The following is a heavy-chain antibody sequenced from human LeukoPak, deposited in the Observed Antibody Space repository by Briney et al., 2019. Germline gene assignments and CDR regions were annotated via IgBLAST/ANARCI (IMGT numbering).Heavy chain of an antibody. V-gene: IGHV4-34*01. D-gene: IGHD2-2*02. J-gene: IGHJ6*02. Sequence: SETLSLTCAVYGGSFSGYYWSWIRQPPGKGLEWIGEINHSGSTNYNPPLKSRVTISVDTSKNQFSLKLSSVTAADTAVYYCARLRYCSSTSCYNHYYYGMDVWGQGTTVTVSS. CDR2: INHSGST. CDR1: GGSFSGYY. CDR3: ARLRYCSSTSCYNHYYYGMDV.